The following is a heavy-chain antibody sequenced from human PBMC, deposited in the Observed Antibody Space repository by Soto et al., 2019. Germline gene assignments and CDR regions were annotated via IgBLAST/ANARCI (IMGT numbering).Heavy chain of an antibody. D-gene: IGHD6-13*01. J-gene: IGHJ4*02. CDR3: ARTDSRGAWAAWF. CDR1: GASVNSASYD. CDR2: IRYSGTT. Sequence: SETLSLTCTVSGASVNSASYDWTWIRQPPGKGLEYIGYIRYSGTTDYNPSLKSRVTISPDTSKNHFSLKLTSVTSADTAVYYCARTDSRGAWAAWFWGQGTLVTVSS. V-gene: IGHV4-61*03.